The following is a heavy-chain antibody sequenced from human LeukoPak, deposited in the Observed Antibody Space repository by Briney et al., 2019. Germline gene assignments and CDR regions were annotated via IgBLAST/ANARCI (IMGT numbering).Heavy chain of an antibody. CDR2: ISGSGGST. CDR1: GFTFSSYA. V-gene: IGHV3-23*01. D-gene: IGHD3-10*01. Sequence: GGSLRLSCAASGFTFSSYAMSWVRQAPGKGLEWVSAISGSGGSTYYADSVKGRFTISRDNSKNTLYLQMNSLRAEDTAVYYCAREGWFGELPNYFDYWGQGTLVTVSS. CDR3: AREGWFGELPNYFDY. J-gene: IGHJ4*02.